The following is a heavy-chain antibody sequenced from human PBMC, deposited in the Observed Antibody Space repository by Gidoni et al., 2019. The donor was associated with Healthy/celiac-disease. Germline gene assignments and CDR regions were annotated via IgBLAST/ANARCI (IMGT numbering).Heavy chain of an antibody. V-gene: IGHV4-39*01. J-gene: IGHJ4*02. CDR3: ARRYCSSTSCYDGVYFDY. D-gene: IGHD2-2*01. Sequence: QLQLPESGPGLVKPSETLSLTCPFSGVSISIISSYWGWIRQPPGQGLEWIGSIYYSGSTYYNPSRKSRVTISVDTSKNQFSLKLSSVTAADTAVYYCARRYCSSTSCYDGVYFDYWGQGTLVTVSS. CDR2: IYYSGST. CDR1: GVSISIISSY.